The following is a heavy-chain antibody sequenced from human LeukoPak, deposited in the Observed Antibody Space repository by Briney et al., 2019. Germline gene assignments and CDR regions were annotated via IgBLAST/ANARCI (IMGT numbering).Heavy chain of an antibody. CDR3: AKTGNGYDPLYYYYYMDV. D-gene: IGHD5-12*01. J-gene: IGHJ6*03. V-gene: IGHV4-4*09. CDR1: GGSISSYY. CDR2: IYTDGST. Sequence: RASETLSLTCTVSGGSISSYYWSWIRQPPGKGLEWLAFIYTDGSTNYNPSLKSRDTISVDTSSNQFSLKLSSVTAADTAVYFCAKTGNGYDPLYYYYYMDVWGKGTTVTVSS.